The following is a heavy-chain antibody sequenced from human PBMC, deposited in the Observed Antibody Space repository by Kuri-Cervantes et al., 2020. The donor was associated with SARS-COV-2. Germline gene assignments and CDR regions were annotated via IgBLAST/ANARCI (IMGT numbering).Heavy chain of an antibody. V-gene: IGHV3-73*01. CDR2: VRGKANNYAT. CDR3: TTLIDY. J-gene: IGHJ4*02. Sequence: GGSLRLSCEVSGFLFSASAIHWVRQGSGKGLEWVGRVRGKANNYATAYAASVKGRFTISRDDSKNMAYLQKNSLKTEDTAVYYCTTLIDYWGQGTLVTVSS. CDR1: GFLFSASA.